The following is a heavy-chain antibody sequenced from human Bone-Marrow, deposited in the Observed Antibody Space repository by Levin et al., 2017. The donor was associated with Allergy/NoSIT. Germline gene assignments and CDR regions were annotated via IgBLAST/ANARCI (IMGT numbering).Heavy chain of an antibody. CDR3: AKRADGSRSGLDV. J-gene: IGHJ6*02. V-gene: IGHV3-23*01. CDR1: GFSFMNYA. Sequence: GGSLRLSCAASGFSFMNYAMTWVRQAPGKGLEWVSVITGGGDTYYADFVKGRFTISRDTSNNTLYLQINTLRAEDTAIYYCAKRADGSRSGLDVWGQGTTVTVSS. CDR2: ITGGGDT. D-gene: IGHD6-19*01.